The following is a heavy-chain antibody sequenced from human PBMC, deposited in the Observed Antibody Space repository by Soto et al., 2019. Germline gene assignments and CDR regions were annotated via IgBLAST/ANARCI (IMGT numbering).Heavy chain of an antibody. CDR2: INAGNGNT. CDR3: ARWVSGYYDSSGYYWDWFDP. V-gene: IGHV1-3*01. Sequence: GSVKVSCKASGYTFTSYAMHWVRQAPGQRLEWMGWINAGNGNTKYSQKFQGRVTITRDTSASTAYMELSSLRSEDTAVYYCARWVSGYYDSSGYYWDWFDPWGQGTLVTVSS. J-gene: IGHJ5*02. CDR1: GYTFTSYA. D-gene: IGHD3-22*01.